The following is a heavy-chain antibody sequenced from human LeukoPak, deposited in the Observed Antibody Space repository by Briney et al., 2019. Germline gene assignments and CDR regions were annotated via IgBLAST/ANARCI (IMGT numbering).Heavy chain of an antibody. Sequence: PGGSLRLSCAASGFTVSSNYMSWVRQAPGKGLEWVSVIYSGGSTYYADSVKGRFTISRDNSKNTLYLQMNSLRAEDTAVYYCARGTGGWAAGTNDDWGQGTLVTVSS. J-gene: IGHJ4*02. D-gene: IGHD6-13*01. V-gene: IGHV3-53*01. CDR3: ARGTGGWAAGTNDD. CDR2: IYSGGST. CDR1: GFTVSSNY.